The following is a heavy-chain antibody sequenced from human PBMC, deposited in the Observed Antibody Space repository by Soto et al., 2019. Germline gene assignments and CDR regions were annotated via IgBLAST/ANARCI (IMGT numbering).Heavy chain of an antibody. CDR1: GASISTIGNT. V-gene: IGHV4-30-2*01. D-gene: IGHD3-3*01. CDR2: IYPSGAT. CDR3: ARAIFSSVLYIDL. J-gene: IGHJ6*03. Sequence: SETLSLTCTISGASISTIGNTWTWVRQPPGKGLEWIGYIYPSGATYYNPSLKSRVTISVERSKNRFSLNVNSATAADTAVYYCARAIFSSVLYIDLWGQGTTVTVSS.